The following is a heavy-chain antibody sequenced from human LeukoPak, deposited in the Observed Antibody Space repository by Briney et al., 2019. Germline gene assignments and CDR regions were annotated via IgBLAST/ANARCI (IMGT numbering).Heavy chain of an antibody. Sequence: PGRSLRLSCAASGFTFNNYGMYWVRQAPGKGLEWVTYISDDGRRKYYADSVQGRFSISRDNSKNTVDLQMNSLRAEDTAVYYCASTPPDIVVVPAAMRPSGAFEVQGPVTMVTVSS. CDR1: GFTFNNYG. CDR3: ASTPPDIVVVPAAMRPSGAFEV. J-gene: IGHJ3*01. D-gene: IGHD2-2*01. V-gene: IGHV3-30*03. CDR2: ISDDGRRK.